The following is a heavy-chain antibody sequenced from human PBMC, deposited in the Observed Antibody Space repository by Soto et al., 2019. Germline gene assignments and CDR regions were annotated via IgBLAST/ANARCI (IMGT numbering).Heavy chain of an antibody. J-gene: IGHJ4*02. CDR3: ARESRYCSGGSCYFLPGIDY. CDR2: IIPIFGTA. D-gene: IGHD2-15*01. Sequence: QVQLVQSGAEVKKPGSSVKVSCKASGGTFSSYAISWVRQAPGQGLEGMGGIIPIFGTANYAQKFQGRVMITWDESTSTAYMELSSLRSEDTAVYYCARESRYCSGGSCYFLPGIDYWGQGTLVTVSS. V-gene: IGHV1-69*05. CDR1: GGTFSSYA.